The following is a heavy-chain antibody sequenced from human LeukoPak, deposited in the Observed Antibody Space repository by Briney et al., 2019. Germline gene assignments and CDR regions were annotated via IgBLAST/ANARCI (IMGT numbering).Heavy chain of an antibody. V-gene: IGHV3-9*01. CDR1: GFTFDDYA. Sequence: GGSLRLSCAASGFTFDDYAMHWVRQAPGKGLEWVSGISWNSGSIGYADSVKGRFTISRDNAKNSLYLQMNSLRAEDTALYYCVPQTRIAAATDAFDIWGQGTMVTVSS. J-gene: IGHJ3*02. CDR3: VPQTRIAAATDAFDI. CDR2: ISWNSGSI. D-gene: IGHD6-13*01.